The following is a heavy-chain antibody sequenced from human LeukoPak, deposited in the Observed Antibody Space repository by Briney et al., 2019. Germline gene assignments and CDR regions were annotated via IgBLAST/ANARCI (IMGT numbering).Heavy chain of an antibody. CDR2: ISWNSGGI. Sequence: PGRSLRLSCAASGFTFDDYAMHWVRQAPGKGLEWVSGISWNSGGIGYADSVKGRFTTSRDNAKNSLYLQMNSLRAEDTALYYCAKRSSGYYYDAFDIWGQGTMVTVSS. D-gene: IGHD3-22*01. J-gene: IGHJ3*02. V-gene: IGHV3-9*01. CDR3: AKRSSGYYYDAFDI. CDR1: GFTFDDYA.